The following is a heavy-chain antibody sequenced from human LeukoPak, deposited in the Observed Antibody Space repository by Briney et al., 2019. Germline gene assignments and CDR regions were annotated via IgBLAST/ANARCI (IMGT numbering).Heavy chain of an antibody. CDR1: GDIFSSNSAS. D-gene: IGHD1-26*01. J-gene: IGHJ4*02. Sequence: SQTLSLTCALSGDIFSSNSASWNWVRQSPSRGLEWQVRTYYRSKFCSDYANSVRNRIRMKPETTKDELCMNVNSVTPEDTAIYYCAGSASYFRFWDQGGLVTVSS. V-gene: IGHV6-1*01. CDR3: AGSASYFRF. CDR2: TYYRSKFCS.